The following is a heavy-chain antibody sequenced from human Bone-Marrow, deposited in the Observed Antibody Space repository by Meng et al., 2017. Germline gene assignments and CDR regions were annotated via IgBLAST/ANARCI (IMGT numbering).Heavy chain of an antibody. V-gene: IGHV3-48*03. CDR3: AREIPGGASAFDI. Sequence: GGSLRLSCAASGFTFSSYEMNWVRQAPGKGLEWVSYISSSGSTTYYADSVKGRFTISRDNAKNSLYLQMNSLRAEDTAVYYCAREIPGGASAFDIWGQGTLVTVSS. J-gene: IGHJ3*02. D-gene: IGHD2-2*01. CDR1: GFTFSSYE. CDR2: ISSSGSTT.